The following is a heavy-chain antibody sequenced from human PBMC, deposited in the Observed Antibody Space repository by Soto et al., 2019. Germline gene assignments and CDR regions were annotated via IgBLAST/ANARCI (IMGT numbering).Heavy chain of an antibody. D-gene: IGHD3-10*01. CDR2: ITFSSLYI. Sequence: EVQLVESGGGLVKPGQSLRLSCTASGFNFSAYGMSWVRQAPGKGLEWVSSITFSSLYIYYADSVRGRFVISRDDSKNSLFLQMDSLKTEDTAFYYCARSGDVAVGWFDPWGQGTQVTVSS. CDR1: GFNFSAYG. J-gene: IGHJ5*02. CDR3: ARSGDVAVGWFDP. V-gene: IGHV3-21*02.